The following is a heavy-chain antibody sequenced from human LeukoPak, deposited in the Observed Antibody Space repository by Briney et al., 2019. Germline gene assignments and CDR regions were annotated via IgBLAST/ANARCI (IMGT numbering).Heavy chain of an antibody. J-gene: IGHJ5*02. D-gene: IGHD1-26*01. CDR2: IYYTGST. Sequence: SETLSLTRTVSGGSISSSSYSWGWIRQPPGKGLEWVGNIYYTGSTYYNPSLKSRVTISVDTSKNRFSLKLSSVTAADTAVYYCARVPVNIWENWFDPWGQGTLVTVSS. CDR1: GGSISSSSYS. CDR3: ARVPVNIWENWFDP. V-gene: IGHV4-39*07.